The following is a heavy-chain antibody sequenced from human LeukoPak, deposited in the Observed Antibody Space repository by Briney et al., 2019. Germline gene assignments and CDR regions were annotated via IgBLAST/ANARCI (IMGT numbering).Heavy chain of an antibody. V-gene: IGHV1-8*02. Sequence: GASVKVSCKASGYTFTGYYMHWVRQAPGQGLEWMGWISAYNGNTNYAQKLQGRVTMTRNTSISTAYMELSSLRSEDTAVYYCARGREGYGDYSYYYYGMDVWGQGTTVTVSS. J-gene: IGHJ6*02. CDR1: GYTFTGYY. D-gene: IGHD4-17*01. CDR3: ARGREGYGDYSYYYYGMDV. CDR2: ISAYNGNT.